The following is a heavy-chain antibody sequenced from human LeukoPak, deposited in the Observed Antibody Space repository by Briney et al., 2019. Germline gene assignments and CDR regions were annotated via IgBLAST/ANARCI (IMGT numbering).Heavy chain of an antibody. CDR2: IYYSGST. J-gene: IGHJ5*02. D-gene: IGHD1-7*01. CDR1: GGSISSGDYY. CDR3: ATQSPITGTTGYWFDP. V-gene: IGHV4-30-4*08. Sequence: SETLSLTCTVSGGSISSGDYYWSWIRQPPGKGLEWVGYIYYSGSTYYNPSLKSRVTIAVDTSKNQFSLKLSSVTAADTAVYYCATQSPITGTTGYWFDPWGQGTLVTVSS.